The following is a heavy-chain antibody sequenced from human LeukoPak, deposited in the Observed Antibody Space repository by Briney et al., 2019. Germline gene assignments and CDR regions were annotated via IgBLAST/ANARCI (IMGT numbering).Heavy chain of an antibody. CDR2: IKKDGSEK. V-gene: IGHV3-7*01. Sequence: GGSLRLSCAASGFTFSNNWMSWVRQAPGKGLECVANIKKDGSEKYYINSVKGRFTISRDNGKNSLYLQMNSLRAEDTAVYYCASRYSSGWYALGFQHWGQGTLVTVSS. J-gene: IGHJ1*01. CDR3: ASRYSSGWYALGFQH. CDR1: GFTFSNNW. D-gene: IGHD6-19*01.